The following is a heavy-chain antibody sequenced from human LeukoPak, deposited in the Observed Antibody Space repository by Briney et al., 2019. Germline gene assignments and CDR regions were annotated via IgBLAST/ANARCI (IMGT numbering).Heavy chain of an antibody. J-gene: IGHJ4*02. D-gene: IGHD4-23*01. CDR3: AGEDFGGYRFDY. Sequence: SETLSLTCTVSGGSISNYYWSWIRQPPGKGLEWIAYIDYSGSTVYNPSLKSRVTISMDTSKKQFSLKLKSVTAADTAVYNCAGEDFGGYRFDYWGQGTLVTVSS. CDR1: GGSISNYY. V-gene: IGHV4-59*01. CDR2: IDYSGST.